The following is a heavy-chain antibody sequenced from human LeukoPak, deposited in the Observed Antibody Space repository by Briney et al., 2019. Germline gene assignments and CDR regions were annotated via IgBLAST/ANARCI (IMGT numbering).Heavy chain of an antibody. CDR2: LSATGGRT. CDR3: ARRCSPVDYSSYDYHGLDV. Sequence: GGSLRLSCAASGFTLTSYEMNWVRQAPGKGLEWVSGLSATGGRTYYADSVKGRFTISRDYSKNTLHLQMSSLRVADTAVYFCARRCSPVDYSSYDYHGLDVWGHGAKVTVSS. J-gene: IGHJ6*02. D-gene: IGHD5-12*01. CDR1: GFTLTSYE. V-gene: IGHV3-23*01.